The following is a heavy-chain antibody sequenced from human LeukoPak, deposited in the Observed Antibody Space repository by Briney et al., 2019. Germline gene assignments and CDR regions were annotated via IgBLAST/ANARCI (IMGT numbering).Heavy chain of an antibody. CDR2: IIPIYGTA. CDR3: VRLGVGSSYQVNDY. Sequence: ASVKVSYKASGGTFTSYAISGVRQAPGQGLEWMGGIIPIYGTANYAQKFQGRVTITTDESTSTAYMELSSLRSEDTAVYYCVRLGVGSSYQVNDYWGQGTLVTVSS. D-gene: IGHD6-6*01. CDR1: GGTFTSYA. V-gene: IGHV1-69*05. J-gene: IGHJ4*02.